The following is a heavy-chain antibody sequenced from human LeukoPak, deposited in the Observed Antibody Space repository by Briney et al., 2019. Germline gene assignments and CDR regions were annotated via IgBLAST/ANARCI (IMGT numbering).Heavy chain of an antibody. V-gene: IGHV3-30*02. CDR2: IRYDGSDK. J-gene: IGHJ4*02. CDR3: AKDGVGTSTADY. D-gene: IGHD1-26*01. CDR1: GFSFSSYG. Sequence: GSLRLSCAASGFSFSSYGMQWVRQAPGKGLEWVAFIRYDGSDKYYADSVKGRFTISRDNSKNMLSLQMNSLRPEDTAVYYCAKDGVGTSTADYWGQGTLVTVSS.